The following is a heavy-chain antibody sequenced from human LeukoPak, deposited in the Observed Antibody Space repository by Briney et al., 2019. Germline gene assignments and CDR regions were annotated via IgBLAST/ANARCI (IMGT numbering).Heavy chain of an antibody. J-gene: IGHJ5*02. CDR2: IYYSGST. V-gene: IGHV4-59*01. D-gene: IGHD3-3*01. Sequence: PSETLSLTCTVSGGSISSYYWSWIRQPPGKGLDWIGYIYYSGSTNYNPSLKSRVTISVDTSKNQFSLKLSSVTAADTAVYYCAREFSPFANFWSTNWFDPWGQGTLVTVSS. CDR1: GGSISSYY. CDR3: AREFSPFANFWSTNWFDP.